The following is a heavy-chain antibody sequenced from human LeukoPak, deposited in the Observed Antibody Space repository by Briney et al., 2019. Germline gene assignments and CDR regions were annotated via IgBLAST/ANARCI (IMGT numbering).Heavy chain of an antibody. V-gene: IGHV3-15*01. J-gene: IGHJ4*02. D-gene: IGHD2-8*01. CDR2: IKSKTDGGTT. Sequence: WVGRIKSKTDGGTTDYAAPVKGRFTISRDDSKNTLYLQMNSLKTEDTAVYYCTIPTNGVDYWGQGTLVTVSS. CDR3: TIPTNGVDY.